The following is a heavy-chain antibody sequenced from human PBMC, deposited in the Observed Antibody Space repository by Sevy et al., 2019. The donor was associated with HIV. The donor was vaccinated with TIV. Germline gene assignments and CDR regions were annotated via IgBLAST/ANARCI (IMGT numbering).Heavy chain of an antibody. CDR1: GGSITSLY. Sequence: SETLSLTCTVSGGSITSLYWNWIRQPPGKGLEWIANIYYNGHINYNPSLKSRVTLSLDTSKNQFSLRLISVTAADTAMYYCADENAWGRGYSWGQGTLVTVSS. D-gene: IGHD1-26*01. J-gene: IGHJ4*02. CDR2: IYYNGHI. CDR3: ADENAWGRGYS. V-gene: IGHV4-59*08.